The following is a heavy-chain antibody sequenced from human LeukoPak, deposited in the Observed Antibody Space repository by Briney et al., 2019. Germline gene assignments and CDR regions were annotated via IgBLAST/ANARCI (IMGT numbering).Heavy chain of an antibody. J-gene: IGHJ5*02. CDR2: IYYSGST. V-gene: IGHV4-30-4*01. CDR1: GGSISSGDYY. CDR3: ARVGGSFTITGTTRWFDP. Sequence: SETLSLTCTVSGGSISSGDYYWSWIRQPPGKGLEWIGYIYYSGSTYYNPSLKSRVTISVDTSKNQSSLKLSSVTAADTAVYYCARVGGSFTITGTTRWFDPWGQGTLVTVSS. D-gene: IGHD1-7*01.